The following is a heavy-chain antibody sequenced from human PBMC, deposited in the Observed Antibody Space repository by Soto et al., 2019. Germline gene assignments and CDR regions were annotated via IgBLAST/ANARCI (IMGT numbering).Heavy chain of an antibody. CDR3: AKLSRNNHLDP. CDR1: GFPFSSYG. CDR2: ITVSGTST. D-gene: IGHD1-20*01. J-gene: IGHJ5*02. V-gene: IGHV3-23*01. Sequence: PGGSRRRSWAASGFPFSSYGLTGVRQAPGTGLEWVSTITVSGTSTYYADSVKGRFAISRDNFNNTVNLQMNSLRAEDTATYFCAKLSRNNHLDPWGQGTLVTVSS.